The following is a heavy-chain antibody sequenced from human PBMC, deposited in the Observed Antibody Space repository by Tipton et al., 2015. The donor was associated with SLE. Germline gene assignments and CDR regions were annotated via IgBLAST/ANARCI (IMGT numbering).Heavy chain of an antibody. V-gene: IGHV5-51*03. CDR3: AKLDSGYLPEY. Sequence: VQLVQSGAEVKKPGESLKISCKGSGYSFPSFYIGWVRQMPGKGLEWMGIIYPGDSYTTYSPSFQGQVTFSADKSISTAYLQWSSLKASDTVMYYCAKLDSGYLPEYWGEGTLVTVSS. CDR2: IYPGDSYT. J-gene: IGHJ4*02. CDR1: GYSFPSFY. D-gene: IGHD3-22*01.